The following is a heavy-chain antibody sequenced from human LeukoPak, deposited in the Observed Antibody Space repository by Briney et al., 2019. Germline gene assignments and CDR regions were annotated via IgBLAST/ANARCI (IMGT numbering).Heavy chain of an antibody. CDR1: GYTFTSYG. CDR3: ARDKERKQQLVRPNYFDY. V-gene: IGHV1-18*01. D-gene: IGHD6-13*01. CDR2: ISAYNGNT. Sequence: ASVKVSCKASGYTFTSYGISWVRQAPGQGLEWMGWISAYNGNTNYAQKLQGRVTMTTDTSTSTAYMELRSLRSDDTAVYYYARDKERKQQLVRPNYFDYWGQGTLVTVSS. J-gene: IGHJ4*02.